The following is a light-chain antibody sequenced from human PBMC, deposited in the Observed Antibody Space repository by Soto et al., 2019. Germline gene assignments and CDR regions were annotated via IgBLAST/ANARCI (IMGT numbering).Light chain of an antibody. J-gene: IGKJ4*01. CDR3: QQYNNWPRAT. Sequence: IVRTQSPATLSVSPGERATLSCRASQSINSKLAWYQQKPGQAPRLLMFRASIRATGFPARFSGSGSGTEFNITISSLQSEDSAIYYCQQYNNWPRATFGGGTKVDIK. CDR1: QSINSK. CDR2: RAS. V-gene: IGKV3-15*01.